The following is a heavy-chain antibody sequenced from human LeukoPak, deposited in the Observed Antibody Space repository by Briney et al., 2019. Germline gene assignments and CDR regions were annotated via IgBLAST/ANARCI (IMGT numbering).Heavy chain of an antibody. CDR3: ARDDHDYYDSSGYYWLSAFDI. D-gene: IGHD3-22*01. Sequence: PSETLSLTCTVSGYSISSGYYWGWIRQPPGKGLEWIGSIHHSGSTYYNPSLKSRVTISVDTSKNQFSLKLSSVTAADTAVYYCARDDHDYYDSSGYYWLSAFDIWGQGTMVTVSS. CDR1: GYSISSGYY. V-gene: IGHV4-38-2*02. CDR2: IHHSGST. J-gene: IGHJ3*02.